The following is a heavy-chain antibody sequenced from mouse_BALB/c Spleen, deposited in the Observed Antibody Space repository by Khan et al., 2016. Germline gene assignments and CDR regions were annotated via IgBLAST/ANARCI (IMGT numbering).Heavy chain of an antibody. Sequence: QLEESGPGLVKPSQTVSLTCTVTGISITTGNYRWSWIRQFPGNKLEWIGYIYYSGTITYNQSLTSRTTITRETSKNQVILEINSFPAEDPATSYCARFYGNSEDYWGQGTTLTVSS. CDR2: IYYSGTI. J-gene: IGHJ2*01. D-gene: IGHD2-1*01. CDR1: GISITTGNYR. CDR3: ARFYGNSEDY. V-gene: IGHV3-5*02.